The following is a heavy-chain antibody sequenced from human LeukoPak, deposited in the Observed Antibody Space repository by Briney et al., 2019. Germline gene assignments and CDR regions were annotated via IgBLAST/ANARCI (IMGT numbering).Heavy chain of an antibody. V-gene: IGHV3-30-3*01. Sequence: GGSLRLPCVASGFTFSSTTMGWVRQAPGKGLEWVAVISYDGSNKYYAGSVKGRFTISRDNSKNTLYLQMNSLRAEDTAVYYCARDEARGTIFGVVIIPVPFDPWGQEPWSPSPQ. CDR3: ARDEARGTIFGVVIIPVPFDP. CDR2: ISYDGSNK. D-gene: IGHD3-3*01. J-gene: IGHJ5*02. CDR1: GFTFSSTT.